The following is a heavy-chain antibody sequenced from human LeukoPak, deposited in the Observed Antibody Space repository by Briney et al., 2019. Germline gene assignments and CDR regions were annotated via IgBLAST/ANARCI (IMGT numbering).Heavy chain of an antibody. Sequence: GGSLRLSCAASGFTFSSYWMSWVRQAPGKVLEWVANIKQDGSEKYYVDSVKGRFTISRDNAKNSLYLQMNSLRAEDTAVYYCARVWVRGYSGYDRRQFDYWGQGTLVTVSS. V-gene: IGHV3-7*01. CDR1: GFTFSSYW. J-gene: IGHJ4*02. D-gene: IGHD5-12*01. CDR2: IKQDGSEK. CDR3: ARVWVRGYSGYDRRQFDY.